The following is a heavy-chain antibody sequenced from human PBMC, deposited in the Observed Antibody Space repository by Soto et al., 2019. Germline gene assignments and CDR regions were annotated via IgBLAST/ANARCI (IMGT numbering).Heavy chain of an antibody. CDR3: VRPKQPYFGCDSYYVLGYWYFDL. J-gene: IGHJ2*01. V-gene: IGHV5-51*01. CDR1: GYSFTNYW. CDR2: IFPGDSDT. Sequence: PGESLKISCKGSGYSFTNYWIGWVRQKPGKGLEWMGTIFPGDSDTRYSPSFQGQVTISADRSTSTAYLQWSSLKASDTAMYYCVRPKQPYFGCDSYYVLGYWYFDLWGRGTPVTVSS. D-gene: IGHD2-21*02.